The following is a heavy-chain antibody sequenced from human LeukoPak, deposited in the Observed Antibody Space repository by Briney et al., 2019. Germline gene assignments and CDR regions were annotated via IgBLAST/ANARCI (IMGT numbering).Heavy chain of an antibody. CDR1: GGSVSTYY. Sequence: SETLSLTCTVSGGSVSTYYWSWIRQPPGKGLEWIGYFFYSGSTNYNPSLKSRVTMSLDTSNNQFSLKLISVTAADTAVYYCARHRYSDYDHLFDYWGQGTLVTVSS. V-gene: IGHV4-59*08. J-gene: IGHJ4*02. CDR3: ARHRYSDYDHLFDY. CDR2: FFYSGST. D-gene: IGHD5-12*01.